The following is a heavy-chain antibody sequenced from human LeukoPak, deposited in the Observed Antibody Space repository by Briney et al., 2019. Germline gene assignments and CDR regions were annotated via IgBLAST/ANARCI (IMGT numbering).Heavy chain of an antibody. CDR2: IYHSGST. CDR1: GGSISSSSYY. Sequence: SETLSLTRTVSGGSISSSSYYWGWIRQPPGKGLEWIGYIYHSGSTYYNPSLKSRVTISVDRSKNQFSLKLSSVTAADTAVYYCAREIMTTVPIFDYWGQGTLVTVSS. D-gene: IGHD4-11*01. J-gene: IGHJ4*02. CDR3: AREIMTTVPIFDY. V-gene: IGHV4-39*07.